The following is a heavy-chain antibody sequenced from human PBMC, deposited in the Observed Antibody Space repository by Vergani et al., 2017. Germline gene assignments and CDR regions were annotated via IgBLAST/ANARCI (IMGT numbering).Heavy chain of an antibody. Sequence: VQLQESGPGLVKPSQTLSLTCSVSGDSISSGVYYWNWIRQHPGKGLEWIGYIYSTGSTHHNPSLRRRINMSVDTSKNQFSLKLNSVTAADTAMYYCARMGGXDEGDAFRIGYFDSWGPGILVTVSS. V-gene: IGHV4-31*03. J-gene: IGHJ4*02. CDR3: ARMGGXDEGDAFRIGYFDS. CDR2: IYSTGST. D-gene: IGHD5-12*01. CDR1: GDSISSGVYY.